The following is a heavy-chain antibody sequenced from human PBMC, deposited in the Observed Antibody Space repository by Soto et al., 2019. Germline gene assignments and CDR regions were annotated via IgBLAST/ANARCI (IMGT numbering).Heavy chain of an antibody. Sequence: PGESLKISCMGSGYKVSTWHNFTSYWIAWVLQMPGEGLEWMGIIYPGDSDTRYSPSFQGQVTMSADKSIRTAYLKWSSLKASDTAMYFCARLGYCSGGHCYPDYWGQGTLVTVSS. CDR2: IYPGDSDT. J-gene: IGHJ4*02. CDR1: GYKVSTWHNFTSYW. D-gene: IGHD2-15*01. CDR3: ARLGYCSGGHCYPDY. V-gene: IGHV5-51*01.